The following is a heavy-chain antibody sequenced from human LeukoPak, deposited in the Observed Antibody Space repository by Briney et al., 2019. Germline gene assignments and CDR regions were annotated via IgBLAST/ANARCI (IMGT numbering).Heavy chain of an antibody. CDR2: ISSSSSYI. CDR1: GFTFSSYS. D-gene: IGHD6-6*01. CDR3: ARGYSGSV. V-gene: IGHV3-21*01. J-gene: IGHJ3*01. Sequence: PGGSLRLSCTTSGFTFSSYSMNWVRQAPGKGLEWVSSISSSSSYIYYADSVKGRYTISRDNAKNSLYLQMNSLGAEDTAVYYCARGYSGSVWGQGTMVTVSS.